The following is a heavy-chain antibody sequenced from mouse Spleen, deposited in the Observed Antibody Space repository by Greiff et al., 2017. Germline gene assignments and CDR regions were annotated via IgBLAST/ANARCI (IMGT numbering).Heavy chain of an antibody. J-gene: IGHJ2*01. D-gene: IGHD4-1*01. CDR2: ISSGSSTI. V-gene: IGHV5-17*02. CDR1: GFTFSSFG. CDR3: ARDDWGFDY. Sequence: EVMLVESGGGLVQPGGSRKLSCAASGFTFSSFGMHWVRQAPEKGLEWVAYISSGSSTIYYADTVKGRFTISRDNARNTLYLQMSSLRSEDTAMYYCARDDWGFDYWGQGTTLTVSS.